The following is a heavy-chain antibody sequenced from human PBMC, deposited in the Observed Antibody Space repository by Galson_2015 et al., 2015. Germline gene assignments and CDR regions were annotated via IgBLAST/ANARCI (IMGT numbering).Heavy chain of an antibody. J-gene: IGHJ4*02. CDR2: INPHSGGT. D-gene: IGHD2/OR15-2a*01. CDR3: ARGQGSTTGGGDY. Sequence: SVKVSCKASGYTFTGYYLHWVRQAPGQGLEWVGWINPHSGGTSYAQKFQGWVTMARDTSIGTAYIELSRLRSDDTAVYYCARGQGSTTGGGDYWGQGTLVTVSS. CDR1: GYTFTGYY. V-gene: IGHV1-2*04.